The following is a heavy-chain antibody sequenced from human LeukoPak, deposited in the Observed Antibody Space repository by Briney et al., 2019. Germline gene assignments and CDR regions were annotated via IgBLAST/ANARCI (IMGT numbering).Heavy chain of an antibody. CDR3: ARVDCSGGNCYSTVFDY. D-gene: IGHD2-15*01. Sequence: GASVKVSCKASGYTFTGYYMHWVRQAPGQGLEWMGWINPNSGGTNYAQKFQGRVTMTRDTSISTAYMELSRLRSDDTAVYYCARVDCSGGNCYSTVFDYWGQGTLVTVSS. V-gene: IGHV1-2*02. CDR1: GYTFTGYY. J-gene: IGHJ4*02. CDR2: INPNSGGT.